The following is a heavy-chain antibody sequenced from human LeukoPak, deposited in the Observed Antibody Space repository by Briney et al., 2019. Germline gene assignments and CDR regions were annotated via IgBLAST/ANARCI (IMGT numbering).Heavy chain of an antibody. CDR1: GGSISSSSYY. J-gene: IGHJ4*02. D-gene: IGHD3-10*01. CDR3: ARGLWFGDENPPYFDY. V-gene: IGHV4-39*07. Sequence: SSETLSLTCTVSGGSISSSSYYWGWIRQPPGKGLEWIGSIYYGGSTNYNPSLKSRVAISVDTSKNQFSLKLSSVTAADTAVYYCARGLWFGDENPPYFDYWGQGTLVTVSS. CDR2: IYYGGST.